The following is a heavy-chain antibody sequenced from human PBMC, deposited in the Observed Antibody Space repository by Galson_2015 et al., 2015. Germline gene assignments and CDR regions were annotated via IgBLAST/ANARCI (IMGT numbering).Heavy chain of an antibody. CDR3: AKQNRRALPRLHYGLDV. D-gene: IGHD2/OR15-2a*01. J-gene: IGHJ6*02. Sequence: SLRLSCAASGFTFSDAWMIWVRQAPGEGLEWVGRVKSKADGGTTDYAAPLKGRFSISRDDSTHTLYLHMNSLTTEDTAVYYCAKQNRRALPRLHYGLDVWGQGTTVAVSS. CDR2: VKSKADGGTT. V-gene: IGHV3-15*01. CDR1: GFTFSDAW.